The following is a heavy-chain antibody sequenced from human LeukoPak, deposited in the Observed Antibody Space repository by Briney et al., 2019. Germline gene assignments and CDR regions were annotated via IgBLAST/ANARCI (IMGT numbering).Heavy chain of an antibody. D-gene: IGHD3-22*01. CDR1: GFTVSSNY. CDR3: AKGGYYDSSYFDY. Sequence: PGGSLRLSCAASGFTVSSNYMSWVRQAPGKGLEWVSAISGSGGSTYYADSVKGRFTISRDNSKNTLYLQMNSLRAEDTAVYYCAKGGYYDSSYFDYWGQGTLVTVSS. V-gene: IGHV3-23*01. CDR2: ISGSGGST. J-gene: IGHJ4*02.